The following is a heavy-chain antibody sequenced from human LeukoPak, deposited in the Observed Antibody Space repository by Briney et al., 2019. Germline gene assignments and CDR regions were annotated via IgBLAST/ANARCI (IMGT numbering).Heavy chain of an antibody. Sequence: PSETLSLTCGVSGVSFSTYYWSWIRQSPEKGLEWIGEVNHSGYTNYNPSLKSRVTISVDTSKNQFSLKLSSVTAADTAVYYCARGHYSSSLKDDAFDIWGQGTMVTVSS. D-gene: IGHD6-13*01. V-gene: IGHV4-34*01. J-gene: IGHJ3*02. CDR2: VNHSGYT. CDR1: GVSFSTYY. CDR3: ARGHYSSSLKDDAFDI.